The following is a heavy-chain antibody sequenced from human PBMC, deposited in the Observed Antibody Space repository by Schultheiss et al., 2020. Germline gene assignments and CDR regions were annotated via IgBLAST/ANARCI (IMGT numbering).Heavy chain of an antibody. CDR1: GGSISSGSYY. J-gene: IGHJ4*02. CDR2: IYTSGST. V-gene: IGHV4-61*02. D-gene: IGHD3-22*01. Sequence: SETLSLTCTVSGGSISSGSYYWSWIRQPAGKGLEWIGRIYTSGSTNYNPSLKSRVTISVDTSKNQFSLKLSSVTAADTAVYYCARHYVGSSGYYQDDYWGQGTLVTVSS. CDR3: ARHYVGSSGYYQDDY.